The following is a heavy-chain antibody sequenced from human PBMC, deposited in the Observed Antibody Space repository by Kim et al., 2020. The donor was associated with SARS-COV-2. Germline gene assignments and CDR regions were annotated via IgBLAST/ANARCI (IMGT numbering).Heavy chain of an antibody. V-gene: IGHV4-59*01. J-gene: IGHJ4*02. CDR2: GTT. CDR3: ARDRPVFDY. Sequence: GTTNYNPHLKSRDTIAVDTSKNQFTLKLNSVTPADTAVYYCARDRPVFDYWGRGTLVTVSS.